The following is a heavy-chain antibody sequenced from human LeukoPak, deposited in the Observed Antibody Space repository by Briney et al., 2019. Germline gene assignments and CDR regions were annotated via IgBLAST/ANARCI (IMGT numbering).Heavy chain of an antibody. Sequence: KPSETLSLTCGVYGGSFSGYYWSWIRQPPGKGLEWIGEISHSGSISYTPPLKSRVTISLDTSKNQFSLRLTSVTAADTAVYYCARVLHCSGGSCYFYFDYWGQGTLVTVSS. CDR3: ARVLHCSGGSCYFYFDY. D-gene: IGHD2-15*01. J-gene: IGHJ4*02. CDR2: ISHSGSI. CDR1: GGSFSGYY. V-gene: IGHV4-34*01.